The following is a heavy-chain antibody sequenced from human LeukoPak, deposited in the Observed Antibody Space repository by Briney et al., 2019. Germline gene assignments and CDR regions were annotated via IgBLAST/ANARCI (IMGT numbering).Heavy chain of an antibody. CDR3: AKRGQSQTDY. Sequence: GGSLRLSCAASGFTFSNYAMSWVRQAPGKGLEWVSTIIGSGGSTYYADSVKGRLTISRDNSKNTLYLQMSSLRADDTAVYYCAKRGQSQTDYWGQGTLVTVSS. CDR2: IIGSGGST. CDR1: GFTFSNYA. J-gene: IGHJ4*02. V-gene: IGHV3-23*01.